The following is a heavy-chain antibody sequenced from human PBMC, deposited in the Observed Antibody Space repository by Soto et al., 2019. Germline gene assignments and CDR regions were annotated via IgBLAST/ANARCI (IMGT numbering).Heavy chain of an antibody. CDR3: ARDPDRYCSSTSCYSPYFGY. J-gene: IGHJ4*02. Sequence: ASVKVSCKASGYTFTSYGISWVRQAPGQGLEWMGWISAYNGNTNYAQKLQGRVTMTTDTSTSTAYMELRSLRSDDTAVYYCARDPDRYCSSTSCYSPYFGYWGQGTLVTVSS. D-gene: IGHD2-2*02. V-gene: IGHV1-18*04. CDR1: GYTFTSYG. CDR2: ISAYNGNT.